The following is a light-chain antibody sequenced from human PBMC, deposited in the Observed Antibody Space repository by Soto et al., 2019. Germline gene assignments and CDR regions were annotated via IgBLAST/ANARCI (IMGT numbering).Light chain of an antibody. CDR1: SSDVGDYNY. Sequence: QSALTQPASVSGSPGQSITISCTGTSSDVGDYNYVSWYQQYPGKAPKLLIYEVSNRPSGVSNRFSGSKSGNTASLTISGLQAEDEADYYCSSYTSSSTRVFGTGTKVTVL. CDR3: SSYTSSSTRV. CDR2: EVS. J-gene: IGLJ1*01. V-gene: IGLV2-14*01.